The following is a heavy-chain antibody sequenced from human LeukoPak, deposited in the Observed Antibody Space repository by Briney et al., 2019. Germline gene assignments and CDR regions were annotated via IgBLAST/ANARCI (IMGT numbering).Heavy chain of an antibody. J-gene: IGHJ4*02. Sequence: GGSLRLSCAASGFTFSXXXXXXXXXXXXXXXXXXXXISGSSNYKYYADSVXXXXXXSRDNAKNSLFLQMNSLRAEDTAVYYCARGYCSSTTCSIDYWGQGTLVTVSS. CDR2: ISGSSNYK. CDR3: ARGYCSSTTCSIDY. D-gene: IGHD2-2*01. V-gene: IGHV3-21*01. CDR1: GFTFSXXX.